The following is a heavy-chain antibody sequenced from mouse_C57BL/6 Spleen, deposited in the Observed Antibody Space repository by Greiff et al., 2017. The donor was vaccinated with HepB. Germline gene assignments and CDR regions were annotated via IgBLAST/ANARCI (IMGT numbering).Heavy chain of an antibody. V-gene: IGHV14-4*01. CDR2: IDPENGDT. D-gene: IGHD1-1*01. J-gene: IGHJ2*01. Sequence: EVQLVESGAELVRPGASVKLSCTASGFNIKDDYMHWVKQRPEQGLEWIGWIDPENGDTEYASKFHGKATITADTSSNTAYLQLSSLTSEDTAVYYCTNYGSSYEDYWGQGTTLTVSS. CDR1: GFNIKDDY. CDR3: TNYGSSYEDY.